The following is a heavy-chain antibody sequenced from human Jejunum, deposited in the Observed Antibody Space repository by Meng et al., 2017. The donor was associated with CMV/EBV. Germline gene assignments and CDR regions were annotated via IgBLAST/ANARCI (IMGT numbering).Heavy chain of an antibody. CDR2: IIPILDKA. J-gene: IGHJ6*02. D-gene: IGHD3-3*01. V-gene: IGHV1-69*10. CDR1: TFSNYV. Sequence: TFSNYVIGWVRQAPGQGLEWMGGIIPILDKANYGQKFQGRVTITADKSTSTAYMELSSLRSEDTAMYYCAYGTIFGVVTPYYYGMDVWGQGTKVTVSS. CDR3: AYGTIFGVVTPYYYGMDV.